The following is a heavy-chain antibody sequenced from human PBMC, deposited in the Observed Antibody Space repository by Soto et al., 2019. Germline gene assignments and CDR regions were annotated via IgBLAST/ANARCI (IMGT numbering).Heavy chain of an antibody. J-gene: IGHJ6*02. CDR3: AREGGGGYFFYGMGV. CDR1: GGSISSGDYY. D-gene: IGHD2-15*01. Sequence: QVQLQESGPGLVKPSQTLSLTCTVSGGSISSGDYYWSWIRHPPGKGLEWIGHIYYTGSTNYHPSLNSRLIISVDTSNNQFSLKLKSVTAADTAVYYCAREGGGGYFFYGMGVWGQGTTVTVSS. CDR2: IYYTGST. V-gene: IGHV4-30-4*01.